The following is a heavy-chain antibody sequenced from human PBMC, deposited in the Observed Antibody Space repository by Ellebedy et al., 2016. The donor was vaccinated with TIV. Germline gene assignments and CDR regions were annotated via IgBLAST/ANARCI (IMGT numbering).Heavy chain of an antibody. CDR2: ISGSGVGT. Sequence: GESLKISXVASGFTFSSYGMSWVRQAPGKGLEWVAAISGSGVGTYYADSVKGRFTISRDNSKNTLYLQMNSLRAEDTAVYYCARAPNWYFDLWGRGTLVTVSS. J-gene: IGHJ2*01. CDR1: GFTFSSYG. CDR3: ARAPNWYFDL. V-gene: IGHV3-23*01.